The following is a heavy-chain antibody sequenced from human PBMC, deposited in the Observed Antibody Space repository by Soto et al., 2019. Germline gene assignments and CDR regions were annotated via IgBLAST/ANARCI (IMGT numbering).Heavy chain of an antibody. CDR1: EGSISSGGSY. CDR3: ARGQVVAAQH. V-gene: IGHV4-30-2*01. J-gene: IGHJ4*02. D-gene: IGHD2-15*01. CDR2: IYHSGST. Sequence: PSETLSHTCAVSEGSISSGGSYWSWIRQPPGKGLEWIGYIYHSGSTYYNPSLKSRVTISVDRSKNQFSLKLSSVTAADTAVYYCARGQVVAAQHWGQGTLVTVSS.